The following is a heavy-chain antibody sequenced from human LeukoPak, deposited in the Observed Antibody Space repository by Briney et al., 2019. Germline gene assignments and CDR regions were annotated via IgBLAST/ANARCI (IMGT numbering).Heavy chain of an antibody. CDR2: IYHSGST. J-gene: IGHJ3*02. CDR1: GYSISSGYY. CDR3: ARLAWVGVDYGGNPAFDI. V-gene: IGHV4-38-2*01. D-gene: IGHD4-23*01. Sequence: SETLSLTCAVSGYSISSGYYWGWIRQPPGKGLKWIGSIYHSGSTYYNPSLKSRVTISVDTSKNQFSLKLSSVTAADTAVYYCARLAWVGVDYGGNPAFDIWGQGTMVIVSS.